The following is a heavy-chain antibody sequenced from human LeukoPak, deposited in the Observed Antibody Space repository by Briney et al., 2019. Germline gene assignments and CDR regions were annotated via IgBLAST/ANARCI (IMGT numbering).Heavy chain of an antibody. CDR3: ARVPGRVVASRAGYFDI. CDR2: ILPILGVT. D-gene: IGHD6-19*01. J-gene: IGHJ4*01. Sequence: ASVKVSCKASGGTFSSDAVIWVRQAPGQGLEWMGRILPILGVTIYAQKFQGRVRMTADTSTDTTYMDLSSLTSDDTAIYFCARVPGRVVASRAGYFDIWGQGTLVTVSS. CDR1: GGTFSSDA. V-gene: IGHV1-69*04.